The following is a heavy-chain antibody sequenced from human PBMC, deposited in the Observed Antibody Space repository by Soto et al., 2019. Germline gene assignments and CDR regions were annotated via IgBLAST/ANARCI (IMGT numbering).Heavy chain of an antibody. CDR2: IRQDGSEK. CDR3: AASYGSGYRAFDY. V-gene: IGHV3-7*05. CDR1: GFTFSSNW. J-gene: IGHJ4*02. D-gene: IGHD3-10*01. Sequence: GGSLRLSCVGSGFTFSSNWMTWVRQAPGKRLEWVGNIRQDGSEKNYVDSVKGRFTISRDNATNTAYMQLSSLRSEDTAIYYCAASYGSGYRAFDYWGQGALVTVSS.